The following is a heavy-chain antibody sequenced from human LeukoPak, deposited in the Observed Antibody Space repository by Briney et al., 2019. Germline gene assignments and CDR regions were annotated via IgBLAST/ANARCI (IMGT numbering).Heavy chain of an antibody. CDR2: IKQDGSEK. CDR3: AKDKVGGNSGTALGY. V-gene: IGHV3-7*03. J-gene: IGHJ4*02. Sequence: GGSLRLSCVASGFTFSSRDWMTWVRQAPGKGLEWVANIKQDGSEKNYVDSVKGRFTISRDNSKNSLYLQMNSLRTEDTALYYCAKDKVGGNSGTALGYWGQGTLVTVSS. CDR1: GFTFSSRDW. D-gene: IGHD4-23*01.